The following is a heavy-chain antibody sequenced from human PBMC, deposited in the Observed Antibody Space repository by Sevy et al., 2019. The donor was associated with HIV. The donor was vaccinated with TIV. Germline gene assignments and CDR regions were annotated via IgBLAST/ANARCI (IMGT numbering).Heavy chain of an antibody. CDR2: SKSKTDGGTT. D-gene: IGHD2-15*01. Sequence: GGSLRLSCAASGFTFSNAWMSWVRQAPGKGLEWVGRSKSKTDGGTTYYAEPVKGRFTISRDDSKNTLYLQMNSLKTEDTAVYYCHRIFTSLDHYDLTPDYWGQGTLVTVSS. J-gene: IGHJ4*02. CDR1: GFTFSNAW. CDR3: HRIFTSLDHYDLTPDY. V-gene: IGHV3-15*01.